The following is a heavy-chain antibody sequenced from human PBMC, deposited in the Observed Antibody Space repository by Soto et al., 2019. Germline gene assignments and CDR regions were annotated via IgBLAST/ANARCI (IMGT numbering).Heavy chain of an antibody. V-gene: IGHV1-18*04. CDR1: GYTFTNYG. J-gene: IGHJ5*02. CDR2: ISAYNGNT. CDR3: ARDGFNIYYYDSSGPRWFDP. D-gene: IGHD3-22*01. Sequence: ASVKVTCKASGYTFTNYGINWVRQAPVQGLEWMGWISAYNGNTKYTQKLQGRVTVTTDTSTSTAYMELRSLISDDTAVYYCARDGFNIYYYDSSGPRWFDPWGQGTLVTVSS.